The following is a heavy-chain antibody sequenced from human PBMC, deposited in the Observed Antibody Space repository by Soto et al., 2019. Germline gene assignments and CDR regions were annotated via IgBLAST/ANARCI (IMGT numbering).Heavy chain of an antibody. J-gene: IGHJ3*02. Sequence: QVQLVESGGGVVQPGRSLRLSCAASGFTFSSYGMHWVRQAPGKGLEWVAVIWYDGSNKYYADSVKGRFTISRDNSKNTLYLQMNSLRAEDTAVYYCAREGGRTGQLSFDIWGQGTMVTVSS. V-gene: IGHV3-33*01. D-gene: IGHD1-26*01. CDR3: AREGGRTGQLSFDI. CDR1: GFTFSSYG. CDR2: IWYDGSNK.